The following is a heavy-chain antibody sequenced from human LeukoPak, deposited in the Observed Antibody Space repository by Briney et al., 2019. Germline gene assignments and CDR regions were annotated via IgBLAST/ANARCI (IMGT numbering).Heavy chain of an antibody. Sequence: GGSLRLSCAASGFTFDDYAMHWVRQAPGKGLEWVSGISWNSGSIGYADSVKGRFTISRDNAKNSLYLQMNSLRAEDTALYYCANDSGYSYGSGYFDYWGQGTLVTVSS. CDR3: ANDSGYSYGSGYFDY. CDR1: GFTFDDYA. J-gene: IGHJ4*02. V-gene: IGHV3-9*01. D-gene: IGHD5-18*01. CDR2: ISWNSGSI.